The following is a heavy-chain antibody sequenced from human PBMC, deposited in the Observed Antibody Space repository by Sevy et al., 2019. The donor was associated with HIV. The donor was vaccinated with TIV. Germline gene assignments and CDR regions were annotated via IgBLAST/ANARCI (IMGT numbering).Heavy chain of an antibody. D-gene: IGHD5-18*01. V-gene: IGHV3-66*01. CDR1: GFTVNSNY. CDR3: ERGKSGYGYALNY. J-gene: IGHJ4*02. CDR2: IHIDGTS. Sequence: GGSLRLSCAASGFTVNSNYMTWVRQAPGKGLEVVSVIHIDGTSYHADSVKDSFTISIDKFKNTLYLHMSRLRAEDTAVYYCERGKSGYGYALNYWGQGTLVTVSS.